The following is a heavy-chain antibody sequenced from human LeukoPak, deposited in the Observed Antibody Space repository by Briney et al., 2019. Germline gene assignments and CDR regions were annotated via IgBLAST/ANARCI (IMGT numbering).Heavy chain of an antibody. CDR3: ARDARIAVAGTPNLDY. V-gene: IGHV3-23*01. D-gene: IGHD6-19*01. CDR2: ISGSGGST. CDR1: GFTFSSYA. Sequence: PGGSLRLSCAASGFTFSSYAMSWVRQAPGKGLEWVSAISGSGGSTYYADSVKGRFTISRDNAKNSLYLQMNSLRDEDTAVYYCARDARIAVAGTPNLDYWGQGTLVTVSS. J-gene: IGHJ4*02.